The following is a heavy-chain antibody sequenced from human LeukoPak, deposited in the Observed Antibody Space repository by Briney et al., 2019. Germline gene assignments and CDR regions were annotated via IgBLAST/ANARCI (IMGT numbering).Heavy chain of an antibody. J-gene: IGHJ4*02. CDR3: ATDPWFRRSGPVWDFDY. D-gene: IGHD3-22*01. V-gene: IGHV1-24*01. CDR2: FDPEDGET. Sequence: ASVKVSCKVSGYTLTELSMHWVRQAPGKGLEWMGGFDPEDGETIYAQKFQGRVTMTEDTSTDTAYMELSSLRSEDTAVYYCATDPWFRRSGPVWDFDYWGQGTLVTVAS. CDR1: GYTLTELS.